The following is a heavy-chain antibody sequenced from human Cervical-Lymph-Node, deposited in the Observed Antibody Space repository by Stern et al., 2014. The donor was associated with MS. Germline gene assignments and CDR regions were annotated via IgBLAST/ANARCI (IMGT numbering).Heavy chain of an antibody. CDR2: ISGSTRYI. Sequence: VQLVQSGGGLVKPGGSLRLSCAASGFTFTTYTMNWVRQAPGKGLERVESISGSTRYIFYAASVKGRFTISRDNARNSVFLQMRSLRAADTAVYYCAREGATVTLNYFDPWGQGTLVTVSS. D-gene: IGHD4-17*01. J-gene: IGHJ5*02. V-gene: IGHV3-21*04. CDR1: GFTFTTYT. CDR3: AREGATVTLNYFDP.